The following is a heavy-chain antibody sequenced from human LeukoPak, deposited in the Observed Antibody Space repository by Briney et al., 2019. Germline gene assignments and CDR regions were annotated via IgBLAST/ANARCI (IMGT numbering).Heavy chain of an antibody. CDR2: IRSDGNYK. V-gene: IGHV3-30*02. J-gene: IGHJ4*02. CDR1: GFTFSSYG. CDR3: AKQFLWFGELSHF. Sequence: GGSLRLSCAASGFTFSSYGMHWVRQAPGKGLEWVAFIRSDGNYKYYADSVKGRFTISRDNSKNTLYVQMNSLRAEDTAVYYCAKQFLWFGELSHFWGQGTLVTVSS. D-gene: IGHD3-10*01.